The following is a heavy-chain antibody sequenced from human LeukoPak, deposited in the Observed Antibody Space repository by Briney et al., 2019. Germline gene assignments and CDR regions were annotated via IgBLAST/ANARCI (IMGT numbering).Heavy chain of an antibody. D-gene: IGHD2-2*01. CDR3: ARDRYCSSTSCYLSGLDP. Sequence: GGSLRLSCAASGFSFISYGMHWVRQAPGKGLEWVGVISDDGRSKDYADSVKGRFTISRDNSKDTLYLQMNSLRDEDTAVYYCARDRYCSSTSCYLSGLDPWGQGTLVTVSS. V-gene: IGHV3-30*03. CDR2: ISDDGRSK. J-gene: IGHJ5*02. CDR1: GFSFISYG.